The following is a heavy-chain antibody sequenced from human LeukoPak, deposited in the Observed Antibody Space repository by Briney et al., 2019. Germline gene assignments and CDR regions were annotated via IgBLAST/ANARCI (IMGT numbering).Heavy chain of an antibody. D-gene: IGHD3-16*01. CDR1: GFTFGDHG. J-gene: IGHJ4*02. V-gene: IGHV3-49*03. CDR3: ARESSWGYFDY. CDR2: IRSKAYGGTT. Sequence: GGSLRLSCTAPGFTFGDHGMSWFRQAPGKGLEWVGFIRSKAYGGTTEYAASVKGRFIISRDDSKSIAHLQMNSLKIEDTAVYYCARESSWGYFDYWGQGTLVTVSS.